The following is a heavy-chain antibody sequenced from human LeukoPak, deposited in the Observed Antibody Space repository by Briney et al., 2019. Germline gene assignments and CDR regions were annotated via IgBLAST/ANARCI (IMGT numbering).Heavy chain of an antibody. CDR3: AGGSYYVSYYYYYMDV. Sequence: GGSLRLSCAASGFTFSSYAMNWVRQTPGKGLEYVSAISSSGGTTYYANSVRGRFTISRDNSKNTLYLQMGSLRAEDTAVYYCAGGSYYVSYYYYYMDVWGKGTTVTVSS. CDR1: GFTFSSYA. CDR2: ISSSGGTT. V-gene: IGHV3-64*01. D-gene: IGHD1-26*01. J-gene: IGHJ6*03.